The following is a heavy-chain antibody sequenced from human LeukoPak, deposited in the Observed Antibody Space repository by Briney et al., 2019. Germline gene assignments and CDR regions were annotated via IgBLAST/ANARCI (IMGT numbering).Heavy chain of an antibody. V-gene: IGHV3-48*03. J-gene: IGHJ4*02. CDR2: ISSSGSTI. CDR1: GFTFSSYE. D-gene: IGHD3-22*01. Sequence: GGSLRLSCAASGFTFSSYEMNWVRQAPGKGLEWVSYISSSGSTIYYADSVKGRFTISRDNSKNTLYLQMNSLRPEDTAVFHCARGPPMYSYGSSAYHYDYFEYWGQGTLVTVSS. CDR3: ARGPPMYSYGSSAYHYDYFEY.